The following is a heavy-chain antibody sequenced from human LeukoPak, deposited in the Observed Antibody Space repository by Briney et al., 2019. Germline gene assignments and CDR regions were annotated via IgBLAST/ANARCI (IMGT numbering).Heavy chain of an antibody. J-gene: IGHJ3*02. Sequence: ASVKVSCKASGGTFSSYAISWVRQAPRQGLEWMGRIIPILGIANYAQKFQGRVTITADKSTSTAYMELSSLRSEDTAVYYCAIPVGGDDAFDIWGQGTMVTVSS. D-gene: IGHD3-16*01. CDR2: IIPILGIA. V-gene: IGHV1-69*04. CDR1: GGTFSSYA. CDR3: AIPVGGDDAFDI.